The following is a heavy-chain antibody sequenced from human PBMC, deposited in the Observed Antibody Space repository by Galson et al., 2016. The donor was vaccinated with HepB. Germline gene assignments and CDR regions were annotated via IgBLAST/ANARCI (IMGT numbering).Heavy chain of an antibody. CDR3: ARDRGGGLLGHTWLSDL. CDR2: MFYSGRT. J-gene: IGHJ4*02. Sequence: ETLSLTCTVSGVSVSSDSYYWSWIRQPPGKELEWIGYMFYSGRTIYNPSLKSRVSISIDTSKNQFSLQVTSVTAADTAVYYCARDRGGGLLGHTWLSDLWGQGTLVTVSS. V-gene: IGHV4-61*01. D-gene: IGHD1-26*01. CDR1: GVSVSSDSYY.